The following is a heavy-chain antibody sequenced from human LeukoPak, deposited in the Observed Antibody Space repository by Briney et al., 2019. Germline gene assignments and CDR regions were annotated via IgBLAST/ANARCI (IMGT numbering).Heavy chain of an antibody. D-gene: IGHD3-10*01. Sequence: GGSLRLSCAASGFTFSSYGMHWVRQAPGKGLEWVAVISYDGSNKYYADSVKGRFTISRDNSKNTLYLQMNSLRAEDTAVYYCARDSEWFGEFSMSPYNWFDPWGQGTLVTVSS. CDR2: ISYDGSNK. V-gene: IGHV3-30*03. J-gene: IGHJ5*02. CDR3: ARDSEWFGEFSMSPYNWFDP. CDR1: GFTFSSYG.